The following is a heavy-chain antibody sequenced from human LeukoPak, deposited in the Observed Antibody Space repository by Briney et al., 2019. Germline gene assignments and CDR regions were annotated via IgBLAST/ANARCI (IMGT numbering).Heavy chain of an antibody. D-gene: IGHD2-2*01. CDR1: GGTFSSYA. V-gene: IGHV1-69*05. CDR3: ASGRYCSSTSCYRGGKNFDY. J-gene: IGHJ4*02. CDR2: IIPIFGTA. Sequence: SVKVSCKASGGTFSSYAISWVRQAPGQGLEWMGRIIPIFGTANYAQKFQGRVTITTDESTSTAYMELSSLRSEDTAVYYCASGRYCSSTSCYRGGKNFDYWGQGTLVTVSS.